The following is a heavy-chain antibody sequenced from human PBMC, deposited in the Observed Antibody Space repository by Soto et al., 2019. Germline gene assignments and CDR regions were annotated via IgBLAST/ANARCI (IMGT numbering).Heavy chain of an antibody. CDR3: ARVQLRYFDWSRGRYYYYGMDV. Sequence: SVKVSCKASGGTFSSYAISWVRQAPGQGLEWMGGIIPIFGTANYAQKFQGRVTITADESTSTAYMELSSLRSEDTAVYYCARVQLRYFDWSRGRYYYYGMDVWGQGTTVTVSS. CDR2: IIPIFGTA. D-gene: IGHD3-9*01. V-gene: IGHV1-69*13. CDR1: GGTFSSYA. J-gene: IGHJ6*02.